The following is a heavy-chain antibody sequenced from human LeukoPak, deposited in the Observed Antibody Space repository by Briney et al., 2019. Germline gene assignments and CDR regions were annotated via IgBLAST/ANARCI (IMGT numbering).Heavy chain of an antibody. J-gene: IGHJ6*03. CDR3: AREATDIVVVPAATRDRQDYYYMDV. CDR2: IIPIVNRA. Sequence: GASVKVSCKASGGTFSSQAVFWVRQAPGQGLEWMGRIIPIVNRANSAQKFQGRVTITTDESTSTAYMELSSLRSEDTAVYYCAREATDIVVVPAATRDRQDYYYMDVWGKGTTVTVSS. D-gene: IGHD2-2*01. V-gene: IGHV1-69*05. CDR1: GGTFSSQA.